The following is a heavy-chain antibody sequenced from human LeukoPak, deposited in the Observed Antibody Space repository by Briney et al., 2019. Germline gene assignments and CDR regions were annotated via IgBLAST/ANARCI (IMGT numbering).Heavy chain of an antibody. V-gene: IGHV1-69*02. J-gene: IGHJ5*02. D-gene: IGHD6-6*01. CDR1: GGTFSSYT. CDR3: ARFEQLYNWFDP. Sequence: ASVKVSCKASGGTFSSYTISWVRQAPGQGLEWMGRIIPILGIANYAQKFQGRVTITADKSTSTAYMELSSLRSEDTAVYYCARFEQLYNWFDPWGQGTLVTVSS. CDR2: IIPILGIA.